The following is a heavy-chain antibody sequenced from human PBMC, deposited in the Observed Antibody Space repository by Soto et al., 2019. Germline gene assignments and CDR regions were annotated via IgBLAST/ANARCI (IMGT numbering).Heavy chain of an antibody. J-gene: IGHJ6*02. CDR2: TIPMFGTP. CDR1: VGTFSKYA. V-gene: IGHV1-69*01. Sequence: QVQLVQSGAEMQQPGASVRVSCKASVGTFSKYAFSWVRQAPGQGLEWLGGTIPMFGTPNYAQKFQGRFAISADESTATVYMELSSLRSEDTAVYFCARPLRDRNYYYGMAVWGQGTTVTVSS. CDR3: ARPLRDRNYYYGMAV. D-gene: IGHD3-22*01.